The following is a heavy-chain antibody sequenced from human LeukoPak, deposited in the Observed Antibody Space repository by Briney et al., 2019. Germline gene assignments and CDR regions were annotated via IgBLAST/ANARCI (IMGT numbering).Heavy chain of an antibody. V-gene: IGHV3-53*01. CDR1: GFTVSSNY. J-gene: IGHJ4*02. D-gene: IGHD3-10*01. CDR2: NYSGGST. Sequence: QPGGSLRLSCAASGFTVSSNYMSWVRQAPGKGLEWVSVNYSGGSTYYADSVKGRFTISRDNSKNTLYLQMNRLRAEDTCVYYCARGAGSGSNWVRGYFDYWGQGTLVTVSS. CDR3: ARGAGSGSNWVRGYFDY.